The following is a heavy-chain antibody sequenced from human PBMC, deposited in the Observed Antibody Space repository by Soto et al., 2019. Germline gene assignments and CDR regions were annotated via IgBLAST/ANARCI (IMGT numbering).Heavy chain of an antibody. CDR2: ISAYNGNT. CDR3: ARVGIVAVADTRWLAP. Sequence: GASVKVSCKASGYTFTSYGISWVRQAPGQGLEWMGWISAYNGNTNYAQKLQGRVTMTTDTSTSTAYMELRSLRSDDTAVYYCARVGIVAVADTRWLAPGGQGTLVTVSS. J-gene: IGHJ5*02. D-gene: IGHD6-19*01. CDR1: GYTFTSYG. V-gene: IGHV1-18*01.